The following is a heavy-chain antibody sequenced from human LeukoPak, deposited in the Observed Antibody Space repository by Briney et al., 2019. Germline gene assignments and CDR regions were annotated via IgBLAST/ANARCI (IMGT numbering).Heavy chain of an antibody. J-gene: IGHJ6*02. D-gene: IGHD2-21*02. V-gene: IGHV1-2*02. CDR2: INPNSGGT. CDR3: AREMVTYYHGMDV. CDR1: GYTFTGYY. Sequence: GASVKVSCKASGYTFTGYYMHWVRQAPGQGLEWMGWINPNSGGTNYAQKFQGRVTMTRDTSTSTVHMELYSLNSEDTAIYYCAREMVTYYHGMDVWGQGTTVTVSS.